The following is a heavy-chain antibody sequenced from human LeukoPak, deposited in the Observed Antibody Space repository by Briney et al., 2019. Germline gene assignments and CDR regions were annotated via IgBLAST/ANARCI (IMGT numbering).Heavy chain of an antibody. CDR1: GFTFSSYE. CDR2: ISSSGSTI. J-gene: IGHJ4*02. Sequence: GGSPRLSCAASGFTFSSYEMNWVRQAPGKGLEWVSYISSSGSTIYYADSVKGRFTISRDNAKNSLYLQMNSLRAEDTAAYYCARDYSSGFLDYWGQGTLVTVSS. CDR3: ARDYSSGFLDY. V-gene: IGHV3-48*03. D-gene: IGHD6-19*01.